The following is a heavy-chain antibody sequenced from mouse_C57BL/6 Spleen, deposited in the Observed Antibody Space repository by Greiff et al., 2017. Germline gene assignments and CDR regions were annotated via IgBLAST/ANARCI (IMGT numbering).Heavy chain of an antibody. J-gene: IGHJ2*01. CDR2: ISSGSSTI. V-gene: IGHV5-17*01. Sequence: EVQLVESGGGLVKPGGSLKLSCAASGFTFSDYGMHWVRQAPEKGLEWVAYISSGSSTIYYADTVKGRFTISRDNAKNTLFLQMTSLRSEDTAMYYCASGPGDYFDYWGQGTTLTVSS. CDR3: ASGPGDYFDY. CDR1: GFTFSDYG. D-gene: IGHD3-1*01.